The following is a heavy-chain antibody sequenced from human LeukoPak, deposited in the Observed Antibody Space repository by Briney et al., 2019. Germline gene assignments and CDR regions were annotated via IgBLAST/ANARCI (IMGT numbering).Heavy chain of an antibody. CDR3: TRVTTNGYFEY. V-gene: IGHV3-7*04. Sequence: PGGSLRLSCAASGFTFSSFWMGWVRQAPGKGLEWVASINFDASASHHVDSVNGRFTISRDNAKNSLYLQMSYLRAEDTAVYFCTRVTTNGYFEYWGQGTLVTASS. CDR2: INFDASAS. D-gene: IGHD1-1*01. CDR1: GFTFSSFW. J-gene: IGHJ4*02.